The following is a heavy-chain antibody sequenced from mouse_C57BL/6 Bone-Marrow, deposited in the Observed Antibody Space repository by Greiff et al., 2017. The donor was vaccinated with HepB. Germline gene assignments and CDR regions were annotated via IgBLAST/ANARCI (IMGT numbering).Heavy chain of an antibody. Sequence: VQLQQSGAELARPGASVKLSCKASGYTFTSYGISWVKQRTGQGLEWIGEIYPRSGNTYYNEKFKGKATLTADKSSSTAYMELRSLTSEDSAVYFCARDRSKAYWGQGTTLTVSS. D-gene: IGHD2-5*01. J-gene: IGHJ2*01. CDR1: GYTFTSYG. CDR3: ARDRSKAY. CDR2: IYPRSGNT. V-gene: IGHV1-81*01.